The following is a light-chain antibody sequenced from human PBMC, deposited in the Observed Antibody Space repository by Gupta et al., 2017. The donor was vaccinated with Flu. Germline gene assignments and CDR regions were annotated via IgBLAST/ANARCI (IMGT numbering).Light chain of an antibody. V-gene: IGKV3-11*01. CDR2: DAS. CDR3: HQRSNWQT. Sequence: EAVLTQSPGTLSLSPGERATLSCRASQSLNNYIAWYQHKPGQAPRLLIYDASNRAAGTPPRFSGSGSGTDFTLTISSLEPEDSAIYYWHQRSNWQTFGQGTKVEIK. J-gene: IGKJ1*01. CDR1: QSLNNY.